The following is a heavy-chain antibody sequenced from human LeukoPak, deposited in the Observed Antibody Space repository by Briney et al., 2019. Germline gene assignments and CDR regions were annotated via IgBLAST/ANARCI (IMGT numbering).Heavy chain of an antibody. CDR2: IIPILGIA. CDR3: ARVLNGAYYYDSSGTYYYYGMDV. CDR1: GGTFSSYA. V-gene: IGHV1-69*04. Sequence: GSSVTVSFKASGGTFSSYAISWVRQAPGQGLEWMGRIIPILGIANYAQKFQGRVTITADKSTSTAYMELSSLRSEDTAVYYCARVLNGAYYYDSSGTYYYYGMDVWGQGTTVTVSS. J-gene: IGHJ6*02. D-gene: IGHD3-22*01.